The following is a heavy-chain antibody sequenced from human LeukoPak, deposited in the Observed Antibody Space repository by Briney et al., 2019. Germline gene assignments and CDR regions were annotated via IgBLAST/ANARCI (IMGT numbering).Heavy chain of an antibody. D-gene: IGHD5-18*01. V-gene: IGHV1-18*01. CDR1: GYTFTSYG. J-gene: IGHJ3*02. Sequence: ASVKVSCKASGYTFTSYGISWVRQAPGQGLECMGWISAYNGNTNYAQKLQGRVTMTTDTSTSTAYMELRSLRSDDTAVYYCARVQSVRYSYGYGDAFDIWGQGTMVTVSS. CDR2: ISAYNGNT. CDR3: ARVQSVRYSYGYGDAFDI.